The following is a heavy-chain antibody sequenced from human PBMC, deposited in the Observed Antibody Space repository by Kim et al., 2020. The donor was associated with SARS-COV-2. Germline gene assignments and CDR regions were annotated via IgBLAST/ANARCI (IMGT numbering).Heavy chain of an antibody. CDR2: FDIEDGET. CDR3: ATDFSGSFYTSDAFDI. D-gene: IGHD3-10*01. J-gene: IGHJ3*02. V-gene: IGHV1-24*01. CDR1: GYTLTELS. Sequence: ASVKVSCKVSGYTLTELSMHWVRQAPGQGLEWMGGFDIEDGETIYAQKFQGRVTVTEDTSTDTAYMELSSLRYEDTAVYYCATDFSGSFYTSDAFDIWGQGTMVTVSS.